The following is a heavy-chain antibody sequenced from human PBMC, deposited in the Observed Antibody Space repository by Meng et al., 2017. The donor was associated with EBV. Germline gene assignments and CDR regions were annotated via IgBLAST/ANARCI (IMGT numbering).Heavy chain of an antibody. CDR1: GGSFSGYY. CDR3: ARHRLWSGYFRSPYDY. V-gene: IGHV4-34*01. D-gene: IGHD3-3*01. Sequence: QVQLQRWGAGLLKPSETLTFTCRVYGGSFSGYYWSWIRQPPGKGLEWIGEINHSGSTNYNPSLKSRVTISVDTSKNQFSLKLSSVTAADTAVYYCARHRLWSGYFRSPYDYWGQGTLVTVAS. CDR2: INHSGST. J-gene: IGHJ4*02.